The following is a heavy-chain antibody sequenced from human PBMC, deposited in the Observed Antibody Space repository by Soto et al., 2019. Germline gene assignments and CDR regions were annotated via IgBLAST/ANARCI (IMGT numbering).Heavy chain of an antibody. D-gene: IGHD2-21*02. Sequence: VQLQESGPGLVKPSGTLSLTCTVSGGSISTTNWWSWVRQSPGKGLEWIGEILHIGSTNYNPSLMSRVELSTDKSKNQFALRLSSATAAETAVYYCASGFDRDCLYNGGNTWGQGTLVSVSS. CDR3: ASGFDRDCLYNGGNT. V-gene: IGHV4-4*02. CDR1: GGSISTTNW. J-gene: IGHJ4*02. CDR2: ILHIGST.